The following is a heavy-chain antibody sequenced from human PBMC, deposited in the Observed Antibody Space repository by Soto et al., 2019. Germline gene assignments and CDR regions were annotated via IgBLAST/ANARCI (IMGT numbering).Heavy chain of an antibody. J-gene: IGHJ4*02. CDR2: ISPNSGAT. V-gene: IGHV1-18*01. CDR3: VREMWIRSGPQNFFDY. Sequence: QVQLVQSEGELRQPGASVTVSCRASGYTFTSYGIIWVRQAPGQGLEWMGYISPNSGATTYAQNLQGRLTLTTDTSTSTAYMELRSLSPDDTAIYYCVREMWIRSGPQNFFDYWGLGALVTVSS. D-gene: IGHD6-25*01. CDR1: GYTFTSYG.